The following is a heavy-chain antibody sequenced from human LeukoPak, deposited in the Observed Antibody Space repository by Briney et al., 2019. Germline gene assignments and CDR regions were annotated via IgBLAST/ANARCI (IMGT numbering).Heavy chain of an antibody. Sequence: GESLKISCKASGYIFTNHWIGWVRQLPGKGLERMGIIYPGDSDTRYSPSFQGQVTISADKSISTTYMQWSSLKASDTAIYYCARLYSGSFDDWGQGTLVTVSS. CDR3: ARLYSGSFDD. J-gene: IGHJ4*02. V-gene: IGHV5-51*01. CDR1: GYIFTNHW. D-gene: IGHD1-26*01. CDR2: IYPGDSDT.